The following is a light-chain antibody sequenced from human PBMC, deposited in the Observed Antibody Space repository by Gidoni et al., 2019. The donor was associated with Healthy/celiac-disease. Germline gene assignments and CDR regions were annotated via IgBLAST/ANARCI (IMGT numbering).Light chain of an antibody. J-gene: IGKJ3*01. CDR2: DAS. Sequence: DIQMTQSPSSLSASVGDRVTITCQASQDISHYLHWYQQKPVKAPKLLIYDASNLETGVPSRFSGSGSGTDFTFTISSLQPEDISTYYCQQYDTLLFTFGPGTKVDIK. V-gene: IGKV1-33*01. CDR3: QQYDTLLFT. CDR1: QDISHY.